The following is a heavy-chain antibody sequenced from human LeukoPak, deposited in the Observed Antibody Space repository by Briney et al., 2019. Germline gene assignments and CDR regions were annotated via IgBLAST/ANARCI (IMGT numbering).Heavy chain of an antibody. Sequence: GGSLRLSCAASGFTVSSNYMSWVRQAPGKGLEWVSVIYSGGSTYYADSVKGRFTISRDNSKNTLYLQMNSLRAEDTAVYCCARALVGALFRWFDPWGQGTLVTVPS. CDR1: GFTVSSNY. CDR2: IYSGGST. CDR3: ARALVGALFRWFDP. D-gene: IGHD1-26*01. J-gene: IGHJ5*02. V-gene: IGHV3-66*01.